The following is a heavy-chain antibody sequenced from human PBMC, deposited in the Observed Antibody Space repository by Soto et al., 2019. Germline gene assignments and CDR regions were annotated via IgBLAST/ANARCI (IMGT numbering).Heavy chain of an antibody. CDR2: INPSGGST. D-gene: IGHD3-3*01. Sequence: QVQLVQSGAEVKKPGASVKVSCKASGYTFTSYYMHWVRQAPGQGLEWMGIINPSGGSTSYAQKFQGRVTMTRDTSTCTVYMELSSLRSEDTAVYYCARTYYDFWSGYSTPPSYWGQGTLVTVSS. J-gene: IGHJ4*02. CDR3: ARTYYDFWSGYSTPPSY. V-gene: IGHV1-46*03. CDR1: GYTFTSYY.